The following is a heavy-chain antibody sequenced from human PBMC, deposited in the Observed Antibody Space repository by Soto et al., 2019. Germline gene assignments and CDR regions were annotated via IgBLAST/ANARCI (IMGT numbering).Heavy chain of an antibody. Sequence: PSETLSLTCTVSGGSISSYYWSWIRQPPGKGLEWIGYIYYSGSANYNPSLKSRVTMSVDTSKNQFSLKLSSVTAADTAVYYCASTVTTSTFDYWGQGTLVTVSS. D-gene: IGHD4-17*01. J-gene: IGHJ4*02. CDR3: ASTVTTSTFDY. CDR1: GGSISSYY. V-gene: IGHV4-59*08. CDR2: IYYSGSA.